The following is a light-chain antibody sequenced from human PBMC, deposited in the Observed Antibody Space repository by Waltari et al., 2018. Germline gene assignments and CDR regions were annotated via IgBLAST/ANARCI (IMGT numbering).Light chain of an antibody. CDR2: EVS. V-gene: IGLV2-14*01. CDR3: CSYTSNSFSYV. Sequence: QSALTQPASVSGSPGQSIATSCTGPSSDVGVHNPVPWYQQHPGKPPKLMIYEVSNRPSGVSNRFSGSKSGNTASLTISGLQAEDEADYYCCSYTSNSFSYVFGTGTKVTVL. J-gene: IGLJ1*01. CDR1: SSDVGVHNP.